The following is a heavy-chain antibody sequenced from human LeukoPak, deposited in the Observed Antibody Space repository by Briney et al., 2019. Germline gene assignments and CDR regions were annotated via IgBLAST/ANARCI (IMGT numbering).Heavy chain of an antibody. D-gene: IGHD4-11*01. Sequence: ASVKVSCKASGYTFTGYYMHWVRQAPGQGLEWMGWINPNSGGTNYAQKFQGRVTITADKSTSTAYMELSSLRSEDTAVYYCAREMTTVTTGRGYYYYMDVWGKGTTVTVSS. CDR2: INPNSGGT. J-gene: IGHJ6*03. CDR1: GYTFTGYY. CDR3: AREMTTVTTGRGYYYYMDV. V-gene: IGHV1-2*02.